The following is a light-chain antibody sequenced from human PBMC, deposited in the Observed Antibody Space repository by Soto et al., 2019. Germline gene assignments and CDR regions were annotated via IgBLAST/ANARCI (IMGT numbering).Light chain of an antibody. Sequence: RGGRATLSCRVSQSVSSTYLAWYQQKPGQAPRLLIYGASSRATGIPDRFSGSGYGTAFALSLRTRESYCFAVYFCERYGTAAKTFGQGTKVDIK. CDR2: GAS. J-gene: IGKJ1*01. CDR1: QSVSSTY. CDR3: ERYGTAAKT. V-gene: IGKV3-20*01.